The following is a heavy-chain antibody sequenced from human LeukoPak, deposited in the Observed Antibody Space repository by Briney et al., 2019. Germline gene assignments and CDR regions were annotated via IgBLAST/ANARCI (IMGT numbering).Heavy chain of an antibody. CDR2: ISYSGGT. V-gene: IGHV4-59*08. CDR1: SDSISSYY. CDR3: ARLGPAAGTSFDY. D-gene: IGHD6-13*01. Sequence: SETLSLTCTVSSDSISSYYWSWIRQPPGKGLEWIGYISYSGGTNYNPSLKSRVTISVDTSKNQFSLKLSSVTAADTAVYYCARLGPAAGTSFDYWGQGTLVTVSS. J-gene: IGHJ4*02.